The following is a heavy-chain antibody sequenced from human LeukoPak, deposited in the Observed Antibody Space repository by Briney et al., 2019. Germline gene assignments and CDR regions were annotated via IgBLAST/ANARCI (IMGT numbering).Heavy chain of an antibody. D-gene: IGHD5-24*01. CDR2: INPSGGST. J-gene: IGHJ4*02. CDR1: GYTFTSYY. Sequence: ASVKVSCKASGYTFTSYYMHWVRQAPGQGLEWMGIINPSGGSTSYAQKFQGRVTITRDTSASTAYMELSSLRSEDTAVYYCARDFRPLEMATITGFDYWGQGTLVTVSS. V-gene: IGHV1-46*01. CDR3: ARDFRPLEMATITGFDY.